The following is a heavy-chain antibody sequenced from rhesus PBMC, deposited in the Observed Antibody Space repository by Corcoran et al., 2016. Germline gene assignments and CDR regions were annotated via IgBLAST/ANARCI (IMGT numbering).Heavy chain of an antibody. CDR2: IDPLDSDP. D-gene: IGHD6-13*01. CDR1: GYSFTRYR. CDR3: AKAGPYSSWSFDY. Sequence: EVQLVQSGAEVKRPGESRKISCKTSGYSFTRYRISWVRPIPGKGLEWMGSIDPLDSDPRYSPAFQGQVTISADKSISTTYLQWSRLKASDSATYYCAKAGPYSSWSFDYWGQGVLVTVSS. J-gene: IGHJ4*01. V-gene: IGHV5-2*01.